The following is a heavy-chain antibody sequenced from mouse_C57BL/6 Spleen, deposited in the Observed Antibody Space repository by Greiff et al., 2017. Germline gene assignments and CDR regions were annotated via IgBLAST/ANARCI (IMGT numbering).Heavy chain of an antibody. J-gene: IGHJ1*03. CDR3: ALYDYDGYFDV. V-gene: IGHV3-6*01. Sequence: ESGPGLVKPSQSLSLTCSVTGYSITSGYYWNWIRQFPGNKLEWMGYISYDGSNNYNPSLKNRISITRDKSKNQFCLKLNSVTTEDTATYYCALYDYDGYFDVWGTGTTVTVAS. D-gene: IGHD2-4*01. CDR1: GYSITSGYY. CDR2: ISYDGSN.